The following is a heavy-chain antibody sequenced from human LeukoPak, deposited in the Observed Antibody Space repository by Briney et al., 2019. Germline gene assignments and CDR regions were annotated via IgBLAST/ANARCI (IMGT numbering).Heavy chain of an antibody. J-gene: IGHJ4*02. CDR3: AHENYYFDH. D-gene: IGHD2/OR15-2a*01. Sequence: PGGSLRLSCAASGFTLNNYVMSWVHQAPGKGLEWVSGISSNGVTVYYADSVKGRFTISRDNSKKTVYLQMNSLRVEDTAVYYCAHENYYFDHWGQGTLVTVSS. CDR2: ISSNGVTV. CDR1: GFTLNNYV. V-gene: IGHV3-23*01.